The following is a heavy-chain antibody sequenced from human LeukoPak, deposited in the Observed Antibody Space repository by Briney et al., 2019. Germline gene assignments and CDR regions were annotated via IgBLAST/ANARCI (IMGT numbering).Heavy chain of an antibody. CDR3: AKDFYPLGNYVIYFDY. Sequence: EGSLTLSCAASGFTFGSYAMSWVRQAPGKGLEWGSTISGSAISTYYADSVKGRFTISRDNSKNTLYLQMNSLRPEDTAVYYCAKDFYPLGNYVIYFDYWGQGTLVTVSS. CDR1: GFTFGSYA. D-gene: IGHD1-7*01. CDR2: ISGSAIST. J-gene: IGHJ4*02. V-gene: IGHV3-23*01.